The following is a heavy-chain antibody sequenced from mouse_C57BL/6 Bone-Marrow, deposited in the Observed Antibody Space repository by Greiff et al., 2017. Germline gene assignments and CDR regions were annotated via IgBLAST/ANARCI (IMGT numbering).Heavy chain of an antibody. J-gene: IGHJ2*01. CDR2: INPSNGGT. V-gene: IGHV1-53*01. D-gene: IGHD1-1*01. CDR3: ARSRATVAPLD. Sequence: QVQLQQPGTELVKPGASVKLSKASGYTFTSYWMHWVKQRPGQGLEWIGNINPSNGGTNYNEKFKSKATLTVDKSSSTAYMQLSSLTSEDSAVYCCARSRATVAPLDWGKGTTLTVSS. CDR1: GYTFTSYW.